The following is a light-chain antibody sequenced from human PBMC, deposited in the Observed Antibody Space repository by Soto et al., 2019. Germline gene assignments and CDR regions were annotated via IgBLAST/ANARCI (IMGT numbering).Light chain of an antibody. CDR3: FLYIWATTYV. V-gene: IGLV2-23*01. CDR1: SGFVGSFSL. Sequence: QSVLAQPASVSGPPGQSITISCTGTSGFVGSFSLVSWYQQHPGKAPKVMISEGHRRPSGVPDRFSDSTPVNSASLTISVLQADDEADFFCFLYIWATTYVFGSATKVTVL. CDR2: EGH. J-gene: IGLJ1*01.